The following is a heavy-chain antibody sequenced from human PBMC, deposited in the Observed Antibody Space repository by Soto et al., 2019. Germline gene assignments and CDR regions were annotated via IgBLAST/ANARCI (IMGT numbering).Heavy chain of an antibody. V-gene: IGHV4-31*03. Sequence: QVQLQESGPGLVKPSQTLSLTCTVSGGSISSGGYYWSWIRQHPGKGLEWIGYIYYSGSTYYNPSLKSRVTISVDTSKNQFSLKLSSVTAADTAVYYCARARESFDWRGGPLSFDYWCQGTLVTVSS. CDR2: IYYSGST. J-gene: IGHJ4*02. D-gene: IGHD3-9*01. CDR1: GGSISSGGYY. CDR3: ARARESFDWRGGPLSFDY.